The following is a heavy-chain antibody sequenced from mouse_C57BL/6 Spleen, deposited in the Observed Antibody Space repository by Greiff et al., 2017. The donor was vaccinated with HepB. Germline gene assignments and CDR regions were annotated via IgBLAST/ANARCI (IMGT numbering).Heavy chain of an antibody. Sequence: VQLQQSGAELVMPGASVKLSCKASGYTFTSYWMHWVKQRPGQGLEWIGEIDPSDSYTNYNQKFKGKSTLTVDKSSSTAYMQLSSLTSEDSAVYYCARFDRDFDYWGQGTTLTVSS. CDR2: IDPSDSYT. CDR1: GYTFTSYW. D-gene: IGHD3-1*01. CDR3: ARFDRDFDY. J-gene: IGHJ2*01. V-gene: IGHV1-69*01.